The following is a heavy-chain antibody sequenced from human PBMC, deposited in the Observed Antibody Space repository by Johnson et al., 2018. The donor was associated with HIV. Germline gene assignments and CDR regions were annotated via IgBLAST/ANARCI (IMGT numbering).Heavy chain of an antibody. Sequence: VQLVESGGGLIQPGGSLRLSCAASGFTVSSNYMSWVRQAPGKGLEWVANIKQDGSEKYYVDSVKGRFTISRDNSKNTLYLQMNSLRAEDTAVYYCVRRFYDSSAFDIWGQGTLVTVSS. J-gene: IGHJ3*02. CDR1: GFTVSSNY. CDR3: VRRFYDSSAFDI. D-gene: IGHD3-22*01. V-gene: IGHV3-7*01. CDR2: IKQDGSEK.